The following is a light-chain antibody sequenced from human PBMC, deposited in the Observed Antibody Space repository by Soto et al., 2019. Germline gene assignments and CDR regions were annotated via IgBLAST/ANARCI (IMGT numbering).Light chain of an antibody. CDR3: QQYNSWPPVYT. CDR2: DAS. J-gene: IGKJ2*01. CDR1: QSVSSY. Sequence: EIVLTQSPATLSLSPGERATLSCRASQSVSSYLAWYQQKPGQAPRLLIYDASRRATGIPARFSGSGSGTDFTLTISSLEPEDFAVYYCQQYNSWPPVYTFGQGTKLEI. V-gene: IGKV3-11*01.